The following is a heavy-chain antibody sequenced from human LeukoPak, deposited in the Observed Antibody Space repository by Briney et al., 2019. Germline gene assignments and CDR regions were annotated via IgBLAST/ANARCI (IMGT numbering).Heavy chain of an antibody. Sequence: PGGSLRLSCAASGFTFDDYGMSWVRQAPGKGLEWVSGINWSGGSTGYADSVKGRFTISRDNAKNSLYLQMNSLRAEDTALYYCARVVRGGNFYYFDYWGQGTLVTVSS. CDR1: GFTFDDYG. D-gene: IGHD4-23*01. V-gene: IGHV3-20*04. CDR3: ARVVRGGNFYYFDY. CDR2: INWSGGST. J-gene: IGHJ4*02.